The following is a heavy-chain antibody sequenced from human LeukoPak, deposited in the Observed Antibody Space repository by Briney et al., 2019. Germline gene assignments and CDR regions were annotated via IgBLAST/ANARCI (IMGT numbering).Heavy chain of an antibody. Sequence: KPSETLSLTCTVSGGSLSTYSWSWIRQPPGKGLEWIGYIYYTGRTSYNPSLKSRVTISVDTSKNQLSLKLSSVTAADTAMYFCARGYSGTYLTVGYWGQGTLVTVSS. CDR2: IYYTGRT. D-gene: IGHD1-26*01. J-gene: IGHJ4*02. V-gene: IGHV4-59*01. CDR3: ARGYSGTYLTVGY. CDR1: GGSLSTYS.